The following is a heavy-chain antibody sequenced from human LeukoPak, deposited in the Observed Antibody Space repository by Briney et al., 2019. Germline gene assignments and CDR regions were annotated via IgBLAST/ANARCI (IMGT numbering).Heavy chain of an antibody. CDR2: INHSGST. CDR3: ARVAVRFLEWTQYSYYMDV. D-gene: IGHD3-3*01. V-gene: IGHV4-34*01. Sequence: SETLSLTCAVYGGSFSSYYWSWIRQPPGKGLEWIGEINHSGSTNYNPSLKSRVTISVDTSKNQFSLKLSSVTAADTAVYYCARVAVRFLEWTQYSYYMDVWRKGTTVTVSS. CDR1: GGSFSSYY. J-gene: IGHJ6*03.